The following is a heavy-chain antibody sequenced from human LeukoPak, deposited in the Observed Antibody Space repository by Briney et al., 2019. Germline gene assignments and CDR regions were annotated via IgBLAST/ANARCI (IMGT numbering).Heavy chain of an antibody. J-gene: IGHJ4*02. Sequence: GGSLRLSCAASGFTVSSNHMSWVRQAPGKGLEWVSVIYSGGSTYYADSVKGRFTISRDNSKNTLYLQMNSLRAEDTAVYYCASHSSSWYGFDYWGQGTLVTVSS. CDR1: GFTVSSNH. CDR3: ASHSSSWYGFDY. CDR2: IYSGGST. V-gene: IGHV3-53*01. D-gene: IGHD6-13*01.